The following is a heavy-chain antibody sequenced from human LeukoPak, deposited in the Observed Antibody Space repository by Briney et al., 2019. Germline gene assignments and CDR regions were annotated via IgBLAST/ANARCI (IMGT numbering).Heavy chain of an antibody. Sequence: GGSLRLSCTVSGFTVSSNSMSWDRQAPGKGLEWVSFIYSDNTHYSDSVKGRFTISRDNSKNTLYLQMNSLRAEDTAVYYCARRAGAYSHPYDYWGQGTLVTVSS. V-gene: IGHV3-53*01. CDR3: ARRAGAYSHPYDY. CDR1: GFTVSSNS. D-gene: IGHD4/OR15-4a*01. J-gene: IGHJ4*02. CDR2: IYSDNT.